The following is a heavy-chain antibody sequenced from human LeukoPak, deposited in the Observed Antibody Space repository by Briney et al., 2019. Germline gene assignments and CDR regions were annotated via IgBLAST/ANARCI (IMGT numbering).Heavy chain of an antibody. D-gene: IGHD3-22*01. CDR3: ARLPVHYYDSRDY. V-gene: IGHV1-8*01. CDR2: MNPNSGNT. Sequence: ASVKVSCKASGYTFTSYDINWVRQATGQGLEWMGWMNPNSGNTGYAQKFQGRVTMTRNTSISTAYMELSSPRSEDTAVYYCARLPVHYYDSRDYWGQGTLVTVSS. CDR1: GYTFTSYD. J-gene: IGHJ4*02.